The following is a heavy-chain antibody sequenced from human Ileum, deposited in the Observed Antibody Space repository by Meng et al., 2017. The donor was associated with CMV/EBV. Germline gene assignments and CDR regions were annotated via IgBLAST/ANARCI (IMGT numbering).Heavy chain of an antibody. J-gene: IGHJ4*02. CDR1: ISSGSYY. CDR3: ARGTKTTIFGVVSGGYFDY. CDR2: IYYSGST. Sequence: ISSGSYYWSWISQHPGKGLEWIGYIYYSGSTYYNPSLKSRITISVDTSKNQFSLKLSSVTAADTAVYYCARGTKTTIFGVVSGGYFDYWGQGTLVTVSS. D-gene: IGHD3-3*01. V-gene: IGHV4-31*02.